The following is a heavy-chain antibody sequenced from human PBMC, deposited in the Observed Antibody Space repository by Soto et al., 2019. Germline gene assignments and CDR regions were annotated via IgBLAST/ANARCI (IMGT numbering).Heavy chain of an antibody. D-gene: IGHD6-6*01. Sequence: GGSLRLSCAASGFTFRSHGMHWVRQAPGKGLEWMAVIWYDGSNSFYADSVKGRFTISRDNSKNTLFLQMNSLRVEDTAVYYCARDIAARRLDYWGQGTWVTVSS. CDR1: GFTFRSHG. CDR2: IWYDGSNS. J-gene: IGHJ4*02. CDR3: ARDIAARRLDY. V-gene: IGHV3-33*01.